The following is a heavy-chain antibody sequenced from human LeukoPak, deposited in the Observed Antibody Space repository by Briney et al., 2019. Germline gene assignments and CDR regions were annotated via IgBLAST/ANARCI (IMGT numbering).Heavy chain of an antibody. V-gene: IGHV3-30*18. CDR2: ISYDGSNK. J-gene: IGHJ6*02. D-gene: IGHD2-2*01. Sequence: GGSLRLSCAASGFTFSSYGMHWVRQAPGKGLEWVAVISYDGSNKYYTDSVKGRFTISRDNSKNTLYLQMNSLRAEDTAVYYCAKPIRYQDYYYYGMDVWGQGTTVTVSS. CDR3: AKPIRYQDYYYYGMDV. CDR1: GFTFSSYG.